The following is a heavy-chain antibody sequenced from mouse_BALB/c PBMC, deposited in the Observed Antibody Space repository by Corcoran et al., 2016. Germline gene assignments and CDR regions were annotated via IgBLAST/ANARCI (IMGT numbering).Heavy chain of an antibody. D-gene: IGHD2-3*01. CDR3: ARWLLQNFDV. V-gene: IGHV14-3*02. J-gene: IGHJ1*01. CDR1: GFNIKDTY. CDR2: IDPANGNT. Sequence: VQLQQAGAEHVKPGASVKLSCTASGFNIKDTYTHWVKQRPEQGMEWIGRIDPANGNTTYDPKLQGKATITADTSSNTAYLQLSSLTSEDPAVYYCARWLLQNFDVWGAGTTVTVSS.